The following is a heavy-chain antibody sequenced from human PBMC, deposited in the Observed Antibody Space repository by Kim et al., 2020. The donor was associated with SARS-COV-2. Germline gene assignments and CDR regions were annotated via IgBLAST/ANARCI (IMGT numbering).Heavy chain of an antibody. CDR3: AKGNIYAVAGYIDY. CDR1: GFTFDDYA. V-gene: IGHV3-9*01. CDR2: ISWNSGSI. Sequence: GGSLRLSCAASGFTFDDYAMHWVRQAPGKGLEWVSGISWNSGSIGYADSVKGRFTISRDNAKNSLYLQMNSLRAEDTALYYCAKGNIYAVAGYIDYWGQGTLVTVSS. J-gene: IGHJ4*02. D-gene: IGHD6-19*01.